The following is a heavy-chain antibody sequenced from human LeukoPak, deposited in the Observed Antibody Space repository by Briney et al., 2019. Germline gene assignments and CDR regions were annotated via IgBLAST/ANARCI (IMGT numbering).Heavy chain of an antibody. D-gene: IGHD1-7*01. V-gene: IGHV1-69*13. CDR3: ARGNWNYGFDY. J-gene: IGHJ4*02. Sequence: GASVKVSCKASGRTFSSYAISWVRQAPGQGLEWMGGIIPIFGTANYAQKFQGRVTITADESTSTAYMELSSLRSEDTAVYYCARGNWNYGFDYWGQGTLVTVSS. CDR2: IIPIFGTA. CDR1: GRTFSSYA.